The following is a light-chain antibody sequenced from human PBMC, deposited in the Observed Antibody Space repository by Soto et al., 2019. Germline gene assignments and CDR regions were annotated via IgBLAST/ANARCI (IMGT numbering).Light chain of an antibody. CDR2: GVC. Sequence: EIVLTQSPGTLSLSPGERGSLSCRASQAVSNNYLVWYQQKPGQAPRLLIYGVCIRATGIPDRFSGSGSGTDFTLTISGLEPEDSGVYFCQQYDGSISFGGGSRVEIK. V-gene: IGKV3-20*01. CDR3: QQYDGSIS. J-gene: IGKJ4*01. CDR1: QAVSNNY.